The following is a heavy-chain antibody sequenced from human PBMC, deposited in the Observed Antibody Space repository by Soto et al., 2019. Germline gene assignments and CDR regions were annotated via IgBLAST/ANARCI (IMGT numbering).Heavy chain of an antibody. D-gene: IGHD4-17*01. CDR2: INPSGGST. J-gene: IGHJ6*02. CDR1: GYTFTSYY. CDR3: ARDMTTVVTSRYYYGMDV. Sequence: ASVKVSCKASGYTFTSYYMHWVRRAPGQGLEWMGIINPSGGSTSYAQKFQGRVTMTRDTSTSTVYMELSSLRSEDTAVYYCARDMTTVVTSRYYYGMDVWGQGTTVTVSS. V-gene: IGHV1-46*01.